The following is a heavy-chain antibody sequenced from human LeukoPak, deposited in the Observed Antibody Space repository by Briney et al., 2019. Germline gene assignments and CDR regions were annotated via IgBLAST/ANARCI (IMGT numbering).Heavy chain of an antibody. D-gene: IGHD4-17*01. CDR1: GFTFSSYW. Sequence: QPGGSLILSCAASGFTFSSYWMHWVRQAPGKGPVWVSRINSDGSSTTYADSVKGRFTISRDNAKNTLYLQMNSLRVEDTAVYYCVSEDDRDGDMFWGQGTLVTVSS. J-gene: IGHJ4*02. CDR2: INSDGSST. V-gene: IGHV3-74*01. CDR3: VSEDDRDGDMF.